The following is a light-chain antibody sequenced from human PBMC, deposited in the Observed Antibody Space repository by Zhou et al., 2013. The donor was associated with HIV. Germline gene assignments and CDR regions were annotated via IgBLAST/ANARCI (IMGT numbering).Light chain of an antibody. CDR3: QQYNNRLT. J-gene: IGKJ4*01. CDR1: QRVTGSY. CDR2: EAS. V-gene: IGKV3-15*01. Sequence: EIVLTQSPGTLSLTPGESAILSCRASQRVTGSYLAWYHHKPGQAPRLLIYEASTRATGIPGRFSGSGSGTEFTLTISSLQSEDSAVYYCQQYNNRLTFGGGTKVEIK.